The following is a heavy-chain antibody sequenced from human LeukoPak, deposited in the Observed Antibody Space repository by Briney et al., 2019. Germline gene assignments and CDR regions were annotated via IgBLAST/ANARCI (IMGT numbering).Heavy chain of an antibody. CDR1: GFTFDDYA. J-gene: IGHJ4*02. CDR3: AKDSGSSRNFDY. Sequence: PWGSLRLSCAASGFTFDDYAMHWVRQAPGKGLEWVSGTSWNSGSIGYADSVKGRFTISRDNAKNSLYLQMNSLRAEDTALYYCAKDSGSSRNFDYWGQGTLVTVSS. D-gene: IGHD6-13*01. CDR2: TSWNSGSI. V-gene: IGHV3-9*01.